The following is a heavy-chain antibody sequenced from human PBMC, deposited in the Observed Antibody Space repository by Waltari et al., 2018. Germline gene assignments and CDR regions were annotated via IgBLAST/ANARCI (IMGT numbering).Heavy chain of an antibody. Sequence: QVQLVESGGGVVQHGGSLRLSCAASGFTFSSYGMHWVRQDPGKGLEWVAFIRYDGSNKYYADSVKGRFTISRDNSKNTLYLQMNSLRAEDTAVYYCAKDRNYYDSSGSYFDYWGQGTLVTVSS. D-gene: IGHD3-22*01. J-gene: IGHJ4*02. CDR2: IRYDGSNK. CDR3: AKDRNYYDSSGSYFDY. CDR1: GFTFSSYG. V-gene: IGHV3-30*02.